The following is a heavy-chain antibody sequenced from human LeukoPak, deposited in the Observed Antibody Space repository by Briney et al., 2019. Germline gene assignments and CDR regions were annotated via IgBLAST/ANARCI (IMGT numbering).Heavy chain of an antibody. Sequence: GGSLRLSCAASGFTFSSYNMNWVRQAPGKGLEWVSYISSSGSTIYYADSVKGRFTISRDNSKNTLYLQMNSLRAEDTAVYYCARDIGGNSFDYWGQGTLVTVSS. CDR3: ARDIGGNSFDY. CDR1: GFTFSSYN. D-gene: IGHD4-23*01. CDR2: ISSSGSTI. V-gene: IGHV3-48*01. J-gene: IGHJ4*02.